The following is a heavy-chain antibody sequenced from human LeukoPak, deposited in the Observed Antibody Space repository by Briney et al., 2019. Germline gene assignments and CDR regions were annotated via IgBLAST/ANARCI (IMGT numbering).Heavy chain of an antibody. CDR1: GGSISSGGYY. CDR2: IYYSGST. D-gene: IGHD3-3*01. J-gene: IGHJ4*02. V-gene: IGHV4-61*08. CDR3: ARAALTPHYDFWSGYTYYFDY. Sequence: PSQTLSLTCTVSGGSISSGGYYWSWIRQHPGKGLEWIGYIYYSGSTNYNPSLKSRVTISVDTSKNQFSLKLSSVTAADTAVYYCARAALTPHYDFWSGYTYYFDYWGQGTLVTVSS.